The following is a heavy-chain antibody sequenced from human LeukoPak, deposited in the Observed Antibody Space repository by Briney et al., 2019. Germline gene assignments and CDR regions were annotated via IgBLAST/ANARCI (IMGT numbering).Heavy chain of an antibody. Sequence: GASVKVSCTASDYTFTTYYMNWMRQAPGQGKEWTGIINPSGGSTSYAQKFQGRVTMTRDMSTSTVYMELSSLRSEDTAVYYCARAYRSSFPWFDPWGQGTLVSVST. CDR2: INPSGGST. CDR3: ARAYRSSFPWFDP. D-gene: IGHD6-13*01. J-gene: IGHJ5*02. CDR1: DYTFTTYY. V-gene: IGHV1-46*01.